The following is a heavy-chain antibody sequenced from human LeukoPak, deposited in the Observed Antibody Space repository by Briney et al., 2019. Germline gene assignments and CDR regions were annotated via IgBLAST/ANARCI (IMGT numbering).Heavy chain of an antibody. CDR1: GYTFTSYD. CDR2: MNPNSGNT. J-gene: IGHJ5*02. V-gene: IGHV1-8*01. CDR3: ARVGITSSFDP. Sequence: ASVKVSCKASGYTFTSYDINWVRQAPGQGLEWMGWMNPNSGNTGYAQKFQGRVTMTRNTSISTAYMELSRLRSDDTAVYYCARVGITSSFDPWGQGTLVTVSS. D-gene: IGHD3-3*01.